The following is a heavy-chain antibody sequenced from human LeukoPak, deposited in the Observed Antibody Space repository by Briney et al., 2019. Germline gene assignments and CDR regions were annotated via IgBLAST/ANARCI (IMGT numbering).Heavy chain of an antibody. D-gene: IGHD3-10*01. CDR1: GFTFSSYA. CDR3: ARRESITMATGDY. J-gene: IGHJ4*02. V-gene: IGHV3-23*01. CDR2: ISSNGAST. Sequence: SGGSLRLSCAASGFTFSSYAMSWVRQAPGKGLEWVSGISSNGASTYYVDSVKGRFTISRDNSKNTLYLQMNSLRAEDTAVYYCARRESITMATGDYWGQGTLVTVSS.